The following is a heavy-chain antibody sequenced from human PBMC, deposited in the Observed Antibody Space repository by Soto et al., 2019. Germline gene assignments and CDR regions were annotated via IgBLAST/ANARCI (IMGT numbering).Heavy chain of an antibody. V-gene: IGHV3-43*01. D-gene: IGHD1-26*01. CDR1: GFSFEDYM. CDR3: AKRGQSGSSDH. J-gene: IGHJ4*02. CDR2: ISWDGDTT. Sequence: GGSLRLSCVASGFSFEDYMMHWVRQVPGKGLEWLSLISWDGDTTYYADSVAGRFTISRDNSKNSLYLQMNSLRTEDTAFYYCAKRGQSGSSDHWGQGTVGTVSS.